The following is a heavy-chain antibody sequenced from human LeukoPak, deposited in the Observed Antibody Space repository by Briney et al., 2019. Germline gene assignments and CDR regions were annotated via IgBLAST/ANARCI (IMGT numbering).Heavy chain of an antibody. CDR3: ARGSGRYDILTGYYPSSDFDY. CDR1: GVTFSSYG. CDR2: IWYDGSNK. J-gene: IGHJ4*02. V-gene: IGHV3-33*01. Sequence: QPGRSLRLSCAASGVTFSSYGMHWVRQAPGKGLEWVAVIWYDGSNKYYADSVKGRFTISRDNSKNTLYLQMNSLRAEDTAVYYCARGSGRYDILTGYYPSSDFDYWGQGTLVTVSS. D-gene: IGHD3-9*01.